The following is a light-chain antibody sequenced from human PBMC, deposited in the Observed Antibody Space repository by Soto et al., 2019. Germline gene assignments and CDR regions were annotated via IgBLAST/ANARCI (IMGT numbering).Light chain of an antibody. CDR1: QSVSSSY. V-gene: IGKV3-15*01. J-gene: IGKJ1*01. CDR3: QQYNNWPRT. Sequence: ESVLTQSPGTLSLSPGERATLSCRASQSVSSSYLAWYQQKPGQAPRLLIYGASTRATGIPARFSGSGSGTEFTLSIGSLQSEDIAVYYCQQYNNWPRTFGQGTKVDI. CDR2: GAS.